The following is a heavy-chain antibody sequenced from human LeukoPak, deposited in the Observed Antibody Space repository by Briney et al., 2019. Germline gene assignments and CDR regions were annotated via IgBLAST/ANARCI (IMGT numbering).Heavy chain of an antibody. CDR2: IKEDGSEK. J-gene: IGHJ4*02. D-gene: IGHD3-3*01. CDR3: ARQRFCDY. CDR1: GFTFSSYW. V-gene: IGHV3-7*01. Sequence: GGSLRLSCAASGFTFSSYWMDWVRQAPGKGLEWVANIKEDGSEKYYVDSVKGRFTISRDNAKNTLYLQMDSLRAEDTAVYYCARQRFCDYWGQGTLVTVSS.